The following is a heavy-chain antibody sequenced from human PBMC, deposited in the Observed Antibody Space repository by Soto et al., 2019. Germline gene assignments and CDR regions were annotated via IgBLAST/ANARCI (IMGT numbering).Heavy chain of an antibody. V-gene: IGHV4-61*01. Sequence: QVQLQESGPVLVKPSETLSLTCVVSGDAVSSVNVYWSCIRQPPGKGLEWIGHFYHNGSTKYSPSLKSRVTTSADRSKYQFSLKLNSVTAVDTAVYYCARDRVISGATFEYWGPGILVTVSS. CDR3: ARDRVISGATFEY. CDR2: FYHNGST. J-gene: IGHJ4*02. CDR1: GDAVSSVNVY. D-gene: IGHD2-2*01.